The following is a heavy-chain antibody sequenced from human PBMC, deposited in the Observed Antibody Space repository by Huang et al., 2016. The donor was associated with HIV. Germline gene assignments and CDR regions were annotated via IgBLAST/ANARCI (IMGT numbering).Heavy chain of an antibody. CDR3: ATGFDTYYDI. CDR1: GYTLTELS. Sequence: QVQLVQSGAEVKKPGASVKVSCKVSGYTLTELSIHWVRQAPGKGLEWMGGFAPEHGETTYAQNFQGRVTRTEDTSTDTAYMELNSLRSEDTAVYYCATGFDTYYDIWGQGTMVIASS. D-gene: IGHD2-21*01. V-gene: IGHV1-24*01. CDR2: FAPEHGET. J-gene: IGHJ3*02.